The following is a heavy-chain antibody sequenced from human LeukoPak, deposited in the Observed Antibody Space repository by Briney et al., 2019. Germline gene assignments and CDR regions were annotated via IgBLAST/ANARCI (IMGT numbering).Heavy chain of an antibody. CDR3: ARHRGSVVVTASDAFDI. CDR1: GGSISSYY. Sequence: SETLSLTCTVSGGSISSYYWSWIRQPPGKGLEWIGYIYTSGSTNYNPSLKSRVTISVDTSKNQFSLKLSSVTAADTAVYYCARHRGSVVVTASDAFDIWGQGTMVTVSS. V-gene: IGHV4-4*09. D-gene: IGHD2-21*02. CDR2: IYTSGST. J-gene: IGHJ3*02.